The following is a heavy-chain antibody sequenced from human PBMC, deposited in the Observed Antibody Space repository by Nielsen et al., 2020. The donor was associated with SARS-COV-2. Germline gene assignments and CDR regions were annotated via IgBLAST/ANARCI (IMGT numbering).Heavy chain of an antibody. J-gene: IGHJ3*02. V-gene: IGHV3-30-3*01. CDR2: ISYDGSNK. D-gene: IGHD1-26*01. CDR1: GFTFSSYA. Sequence: GGSLRLSCAASGFTFSSYAMHWVRQAPGKGLEWVAVISYDGSNKYYADSVKGRFTISGDNSKNTLYLQMNSLRAEDTAVYYCARGNSGSYYAAFDIWGQGTMVTVSS. CDR3: ARGNSGSYYAAFDI.